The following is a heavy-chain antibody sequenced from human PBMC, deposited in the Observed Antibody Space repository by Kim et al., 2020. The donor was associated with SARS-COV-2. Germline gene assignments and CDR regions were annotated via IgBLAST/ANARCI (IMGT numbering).Heavy chain of an antibody. CDR2: ISYDGSNK. V-gene: IGHV3-30*03. CDR1: GFTFSSYG. J-gene: IGHJ6*02. CDR3: ATDIMITFGGVIPTDYYYIGVDV. D-gene: IGHD3-16*02. Sequence: GGSLRLSCAASGFTFSSYGMHWVRQAPGKGLEWVAVISYDGSNKYYADSVKGRFTISRDNSKNTLYLQMNSLRAEDTAVYYCATDIMITFGGVIPTDYYYIGVDVWSQGTTVTVSS.